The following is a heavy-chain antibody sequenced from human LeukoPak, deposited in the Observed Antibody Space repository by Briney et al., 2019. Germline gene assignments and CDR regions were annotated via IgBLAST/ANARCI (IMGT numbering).Heavy chain of an antibody. V-gene: IGHV3-30*02. CDR1: GFTFSSYG. CDR2: IRYDGSNK. CDR3: AAYGEPPFDY. J-gene: IGHJ4*02. Sequence: AGGSLRLSCEASGFTFSSYGMHWVRQAPGKGLEWVAFIRYDGSNKYYADSVKGRFTISRDNSENTLYLLMNSLRAEDTAVYYCAAYGEPPFDYWGQGTLVTVSS. D-gene: IGHD4-17*01.